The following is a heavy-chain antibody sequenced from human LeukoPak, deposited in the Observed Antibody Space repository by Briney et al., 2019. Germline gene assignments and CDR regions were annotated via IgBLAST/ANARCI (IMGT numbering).Heavy chain of an antibody. J-gene: IGHJ4*02. CDR2: IYHSGST. CDR1: GGSISSYY. CDR3: ARARTPKYDSSGYYYLDY. Sequence: SETLSLTCTVSGGSISSYYWSWIRQPPGKGLEWIGYIYHSGSTNYNPSLKSRVTISVDTSKNQFSLKLSSVTAADTAVYYCARARTPKYDSSGYYYLDYWGQGTLVTVSS. V-gene: IGHV4-59*12. D-gene: IGHD3-22*01.